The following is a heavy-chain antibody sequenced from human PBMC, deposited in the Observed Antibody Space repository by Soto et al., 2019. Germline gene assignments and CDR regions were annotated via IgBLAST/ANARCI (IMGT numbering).Heavy chain of an antibody. CDR2: IIQSGET. Sequence: EVLLLESGGGLVQSGGSLRLTCAASGFTFSTYTMSWVRQAPGEGLEWVSGIIQSGETFYADSVKGRFTISRDNSNNMLYVQIQSLIVDDTAVYYCAKDHQPDGRWPFDHWGHGTLVTVSS. J-gene: IGHJ4*01. V-gene: IGHV3-23*01. CDR3: AKDHQPDGRWPFDH. CDR1: GFTFSTYT. D-gene: IGHD2-2*01.